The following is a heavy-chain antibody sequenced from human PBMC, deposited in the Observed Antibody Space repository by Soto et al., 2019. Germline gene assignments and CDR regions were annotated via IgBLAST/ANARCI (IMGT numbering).Heavy chain of an antibody. V-gene: IGHV3-23*01. CDR1: GFTFSSYA. CDR2: ISGSGGST. CDR3: AKAMAAGGSYGMDV. D-gene: IGHD2-15*01. Sequence: GGSLRLSCAASGFTFSSYAMSWVRQAPGKGLEWVSAISGSGGSTYYADSVKGRFTISRDNSKNTLYLQMNSLRAEDTAVYYCAKAMAAGGSYGMDVWGQGTTVTVSS. J-gene: IGHJ6*02.